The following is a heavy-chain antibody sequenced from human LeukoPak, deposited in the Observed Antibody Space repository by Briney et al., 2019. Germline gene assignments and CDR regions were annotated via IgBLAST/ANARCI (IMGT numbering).Heavy chain of an antibody. CDR2: INAGNGNT. V-gene: IGHV1-3*01. D-gene: IGHD3-3*01. CDR1: GYTFTSFA. Sequence: GASVKVSCKASGYTFTSFAIHWVRQAPGQRLEWMGWINAGNGNTKYSQKFQGRVTITRGTSASTAYMELSSLRSEDTAVYYCASSLRFLEWALYYYGMDVWGQGTTVTVSS. CDR3: ASSLRFLEWALYYYGMDV. J-gene: IGHJ6*02.